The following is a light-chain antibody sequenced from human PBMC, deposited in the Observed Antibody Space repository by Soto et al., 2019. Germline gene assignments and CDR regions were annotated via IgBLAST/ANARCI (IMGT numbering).Light chain of an antibody. J-gene: IGKJ4*01. CDR1: QNVNSW. V-gene: IGKV3D-20*01. CDR2: DAS. CDR3: QQYGSSPS. Sequence: TQSPSTLSASVGDRVTITCRASQNVNSWLAWYQQKPGLAPRLLIYDASSRATGISDRFSGSGSGTDFTLTISRLEPEDFAVYYCQQYGSSPSFGGGTKVDIK.